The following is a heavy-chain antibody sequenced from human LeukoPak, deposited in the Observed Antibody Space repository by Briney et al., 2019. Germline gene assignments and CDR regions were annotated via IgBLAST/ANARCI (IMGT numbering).Heavy chain of an antibody. CDR3: ARSPPYYYDSSGYSL. V-gene: IGHV1-18*01. J-gene: IGHJ4*02. CDR1: GGTFSSYA. CDR2: ISAYNGNT. D-gene: IGHD3-22*01. Sequence: ASVKVSCKASGGTFSSYAISWVRQAPGQGLEWMGWISAYNGNTNYAQKLQGRVTMTTDTSTSTAYMELRSLRSDDTAVYYCARSPPYYYDSSGYSLWGQGTLVTVSS.